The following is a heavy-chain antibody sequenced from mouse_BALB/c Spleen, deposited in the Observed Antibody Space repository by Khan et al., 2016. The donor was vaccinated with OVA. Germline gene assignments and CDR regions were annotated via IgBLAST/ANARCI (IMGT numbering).Heavy chain of an antibody. CDR2: ISSGGDYT. V-gene: IGHV5-6*01. J-gene: IGHJ3*01. D-gene: IGHD4-1*01. CDR3: ADHLTGSFAD. CDR1: GFTFSSYS. Sequence: EVQVVESGGDLVKPGGSLKLSCAASGFTFSSYSMSWVRQTPDKRLEWVASISSGGDYTYYPDSVKGRFTISRDNAKHTLYLQMSDLKSEDTARYYCADHLTGSFADWGQGTLGTVSA.